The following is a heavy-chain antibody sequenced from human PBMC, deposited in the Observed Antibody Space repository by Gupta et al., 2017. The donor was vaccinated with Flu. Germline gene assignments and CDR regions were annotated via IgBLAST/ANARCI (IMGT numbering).Heavy chain of an antibody. Sequence: EVQLLESGGDSVQPGGSLRLSCAASGFTVRSYTMSWVRQAPGKGLDWVSAISDNSVYTYYADSVTGRFTISRDNSKNTLFLQLNSLRAEDTAVYYCVKGSSSARPYYFDYWGQGTLVTVSS. CDR2: ISDNSVYT. CDR3: VKGSSSARPYYFDY. D-gene: IGHD6-6*01. J-gene: IGHJ4*02. V-gene: IGHV3-23*01. CDR1: GFTVRSYT.